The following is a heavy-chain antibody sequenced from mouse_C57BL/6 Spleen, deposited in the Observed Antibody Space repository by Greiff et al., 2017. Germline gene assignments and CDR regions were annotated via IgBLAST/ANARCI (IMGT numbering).Heavy chain of an antibody. V-gene: IGHV2-6-1*01. J-gene: IGHJ2*01. CDR3: ARHNGSSHYFDY. Sequence: VKLMESGPGLVAPSQSLSITCTVSGFSLTSYGVHWVRQPPGKGLEWLVVIWSDGSTTYNSALKSRLSISKDNSKSQVFLKMNSLQTDDTAMYYCARHNGSSHYFDYWGQGTTLTVSS. CDR2: IWSDGST. D-gene: IGHD1-1*01. CDR1: GFSLTSYG.